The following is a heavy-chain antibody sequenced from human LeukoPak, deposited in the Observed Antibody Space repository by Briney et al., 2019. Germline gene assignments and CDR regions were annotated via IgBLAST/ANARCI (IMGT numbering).Heavy chain of an antibody. J-gene: IGHJ4*02. CDR1: GFTFSSYA. D-gene: IGHD3-16*01. Sequence: QSGGSLRLSCAASGFTFSSYAMHWVRQAPGKGLEWVAVISYDGSNKYYADSVKGRFTISRDNSKNTLYLQMNSLRAEDTAFYYCAKDKKVATGQYDYVWGSLEYWGQGTLVTVSS. CDR2: ISYDGSNK. CDR3: AKDKKVATGQYDYVWGSLEY. V-gene: IGHV3-30-3*01.